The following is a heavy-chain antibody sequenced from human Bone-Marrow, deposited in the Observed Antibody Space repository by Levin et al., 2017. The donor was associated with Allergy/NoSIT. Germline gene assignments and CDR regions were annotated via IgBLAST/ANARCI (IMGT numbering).Heavy chain of an antibody. Sequence: KISCKASGGTFPSYPISWVRQAPGQGLEWMGGIIPVYGSANYAQKFQGRLTITADESTSTAYMELSSLRSEDTAVYYCARAGNTIHTLGYCYYCMDVWGKGTAVTVSS. D-gene: IGHD1/OR15-1a*01. CDR2: IIPVYGSA. V-gene: IGHV1-69*01. CDR1: GGTFPSYP. CDR3: ARAGNTIHTLGYCYYCMDV. J-gene: IGHJ6*03.